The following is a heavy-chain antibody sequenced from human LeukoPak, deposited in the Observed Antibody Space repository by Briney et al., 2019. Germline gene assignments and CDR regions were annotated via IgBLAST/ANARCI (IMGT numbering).Heavy chain of an antibody. CDR1: GFTFSSYA. Sequence: GGSLRLSCAASGFTFSSYAMSWVRQAPGKGLEWVSAISGSGGSTYYADSVKGRFTISRDNSKNTLYLQMNSLRAEDTAVYYCARLGDSSGWYFDYRGQGTLVTVSS. CDR3: ARLGDSSGWYFDY. D-gene: IGHD6-19*01. V-gene: IGHV3-23*01. J-gene: IGHJ4*02. CDR2: ISGSGGST.